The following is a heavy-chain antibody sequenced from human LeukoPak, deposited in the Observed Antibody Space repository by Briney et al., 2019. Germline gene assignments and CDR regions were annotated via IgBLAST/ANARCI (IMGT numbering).Heavy chain of an antibody. Sequence: PGGSLRLSCAASGFTFSSYAMHWVRQAPGKGLEWVSFISSTSNTIYYADSVKGRFTVSRDNAKNSLYLQMNSLRAEDTAVYYCARDQWLDYWGQGPLVTVSS. V-gene: IGHV3-48*01. CDR3: ARDQWLDY. D-gene: IGHD6-19*01. CDR2: ISSTSNTI. CDR1: GFTFSSYA. J-gene: IGHJ4*02.